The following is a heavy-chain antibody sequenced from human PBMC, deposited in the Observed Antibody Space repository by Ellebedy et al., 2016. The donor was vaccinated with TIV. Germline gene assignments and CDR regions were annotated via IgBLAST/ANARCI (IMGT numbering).Heavy chain of an antibody. CDR2: ISSNGEGT. Sequence: GESLKISCAASGFNFGVYDMTWVRQAPGKGLAWVSSISSNGEGTKYAESVTGRFTISRDNSRNTLYLQLHSLRADDTAVYYCAKSPNWSLHNWGQGTPVTVSS. CDR1: GFNFGVYD. CDR3: AKSPNWSLHN. J-gene: IGHJ4*02. D-gene: IGHD1-1*01. V-gene: IGHV3-23*01.